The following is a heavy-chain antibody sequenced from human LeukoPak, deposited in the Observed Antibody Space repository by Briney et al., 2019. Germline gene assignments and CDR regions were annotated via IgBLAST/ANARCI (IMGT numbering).Heavy chain of an antibody. J-gene: IGHJ5*02. Sequence: SETLSLTCTVSGGSTSSYYWGWIRQPPGKGLEWIGSMYYSGSTYYNPSLKSRVTISINTSKNQFSLKLSSVTAADTAVYYCARGRLAIFGVVTWFDPWGQGTLVTVSS. CDR1: GGSTSSYY. V-gene: IGHV4-39*07. CDR3: ARGRLAIFGVVTWFDP. CDR2: MYYSGST. D-gene: IGHD3-3*01.